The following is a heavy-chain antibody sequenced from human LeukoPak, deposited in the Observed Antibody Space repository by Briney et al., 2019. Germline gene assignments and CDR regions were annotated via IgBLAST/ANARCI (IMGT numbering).Heavy chain of an antibody. CDR2: ISSSSSYT. D-gene: IGHD1-26*01. Sequence: GGSLRLSCAASGFTFSDYYMSWIRQAPGKGLEWVSYISSSSSYTNYADSVKGRFTISRDNAKNTVYLQMNSLRAEDTAVYYCARDLTGAVFDFWGQGTLVTVSS. V-gene: IGHV3-11*06. CDR3: ARDLTGAVFDF. CDR1: GFTFSDYY. J-gene: IGHJ4*02.